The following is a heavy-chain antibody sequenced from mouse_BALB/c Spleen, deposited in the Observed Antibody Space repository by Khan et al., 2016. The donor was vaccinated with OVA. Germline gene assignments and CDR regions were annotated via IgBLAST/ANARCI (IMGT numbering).Heavy chain of an antibody. Sequence: QVQLQQSGAELARPGASVKLSCKASGYTFTDYNINWVQQRTGQGLEWIGEIYPGSNNTYYNEKFKGKATLTADKSSSTAYRQLSSLTSEDSAVYFCAREWGACLPYWSQGTLVTVSA. CDR3: AREWGACLPY. CDR2: IYPGSNNT. J-gene: IGHJ3*01. CDR1: GYTFTDYN. V-gene: IGHV1-77*01.